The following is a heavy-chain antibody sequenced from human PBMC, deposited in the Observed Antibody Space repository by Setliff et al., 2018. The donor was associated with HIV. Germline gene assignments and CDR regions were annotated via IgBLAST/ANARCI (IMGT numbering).Heavy chain of an antibody. D-gene: IGHD3-16*01. J-gene: IGHJ5*02. CDR1: GGSFSGYY. CDR3: ARLPQEMMQNWLDP. V-gene: IGHV4-34*01. Sequence: KSSETLSLTCAVYGGSFSGYYWSWIRQPPGKGLEWIGEINHSGSTNYNPSLKSRVTISVDTSKNQFSLKLSSVTAADTAVYYCARLPQEMMQNWLDPWGQGTLVTVSS. CDR2: INHSGST.